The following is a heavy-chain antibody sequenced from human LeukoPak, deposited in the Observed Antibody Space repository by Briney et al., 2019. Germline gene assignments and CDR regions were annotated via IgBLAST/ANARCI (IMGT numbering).Heavy chain of an antibody. D-gene: IGHD3-22*01. CDR1: GGSISNFY. J-gene: IGHJ5*02. CDR2: IFTRGST. CDR3: ARRYYYDSSGYYSRTSNWFDP. Sequence: SETLSLTCTVSGGSISNFYWSWIRQPAGKGLEWIGRIFTRGSTNYNPSLKSRVTISVDTSKNQFSLKLSSVTAADTAVYYCARRYYYDSSGYYSRTSNWFDPWGQGTLVTVSS. V-gene: IGHV4-4*07.